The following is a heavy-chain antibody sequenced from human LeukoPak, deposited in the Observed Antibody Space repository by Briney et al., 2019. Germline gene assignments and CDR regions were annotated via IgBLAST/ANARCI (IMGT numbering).Heavy chain of an antibody. CDR3: ARKVDYYNGMDV. CDR1: GGSISSYY. V-gene: IGHV4-59*01. D-gene: IGHD1-26*01. J-gene: IGHJ6*02. CDR2: IYHSGST. Sequence: SETLSLTCTVSGGSISSYYWSWIRQPPGKGLEWIGYIYHSGSTNYNPSLKSRVTISVDTSKNQFSLKLNSVTAADTAVYHCARKVDYYNGMDVWGQGTTVTVSS.